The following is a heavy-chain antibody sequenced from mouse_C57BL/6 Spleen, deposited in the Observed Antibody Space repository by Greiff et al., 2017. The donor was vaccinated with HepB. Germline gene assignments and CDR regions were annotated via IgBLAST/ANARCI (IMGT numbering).Heavy chain of an antibody. J-gene: IGHJ4*01. D-gene: IGHD2-2*01. CDR3: ALYYGYDNYAMDY. CDR1: GYTFTSYW. CDR2: INPSSGYT. V-gene: IGHV1-7*01. Sequence: QVQLKQSGAELAKPGASVKLSCKASGYTFTSYWMHWVKQRPGQGLEWIGYINPSSGYTKYNQKFKDKATLTADKSSSTAYMQLSSLTYEDSAVYYCALYYGYDNYAMDYWGQGTSVTVSS.